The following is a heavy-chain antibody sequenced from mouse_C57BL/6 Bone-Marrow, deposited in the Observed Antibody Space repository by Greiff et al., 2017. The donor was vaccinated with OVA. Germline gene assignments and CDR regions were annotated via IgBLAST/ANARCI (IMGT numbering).Heavy chain of an antibody. CDR1: GYTFPSYT. V-gene: IGHV1-4*01. CDR2: INPSSGYT. Sequence: VQLQESGAELARPGASVKMSCKASGYTFPSYTMHWVKQRPGQGLEWIGYINPSSGYTKYNQKFKDKATLTADKSSSTAYMQLSSLTSEDSAVYYCASYYYGSKSWFAYWGQGTLVTVSA. D-gene: IGHD1-1*01. J-gene: IGHJ3*01. CDR3: ASYYYGSKSWFAY.